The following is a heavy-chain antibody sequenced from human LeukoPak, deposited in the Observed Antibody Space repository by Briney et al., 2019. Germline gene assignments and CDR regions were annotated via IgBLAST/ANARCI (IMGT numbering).Heavy chain of an antibody. V-gene: IGHV3-21*01. D-gene: IGHD3-3*01. CDR3: AGHFGAWHYFDY. CDR1: GFTFSSYS. CDR2: ISRSSSYI. Sequence: GGSLRLSCAASGFTFSSYSMNWVRQAPGKGLEWVSSISRSSSYIYYVDSVKGRFTISRDNAKNTLNLQMNSLRAEDTAVYYCAGHFGAWHYFDYWGQGTLVTVSS. J-gene: IGHJ4*02.